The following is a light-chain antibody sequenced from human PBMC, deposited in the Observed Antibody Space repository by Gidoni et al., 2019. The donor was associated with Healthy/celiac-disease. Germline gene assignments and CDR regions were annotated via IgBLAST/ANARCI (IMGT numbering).Light chain of an antibody. CDR3: QVWDSSSDHLYV. V-gene: IGLV3-21*04. J-gene: IGLJ1*01. Sequence: SYVLPQPPSVSVAPGKTARITCGGNNIGSKRVHWYQQKPGQAPGLFIYYDSDRPSGIPERFSGSNSGNTATLTISRVEAGDEADYYCQVWDSSSDHLYVFGTGTKVTVL. CDR1: NIGSKR. CDR2: YDS.